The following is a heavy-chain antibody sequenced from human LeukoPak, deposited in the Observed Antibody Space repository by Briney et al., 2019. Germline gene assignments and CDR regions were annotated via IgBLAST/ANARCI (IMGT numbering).Heavy chain of an antibody. Sequence: AETLSLTCAVYGVSFSGYYWSWIRQPPGKGLEWIGEINHSGSTNYNPSLKSRVTISVDTSKNQFSLKLSSVTAADTAVYYCARRGGWFDPWGQGTLVTGSS. D-gene: IGHD3-10*01. CDR2: INHSGST. CDR3: ARRGGWFDP. V-gene: IGHV4-34*01. J-gene: IGHJ5*02. CDR1: GVSFSGYY.